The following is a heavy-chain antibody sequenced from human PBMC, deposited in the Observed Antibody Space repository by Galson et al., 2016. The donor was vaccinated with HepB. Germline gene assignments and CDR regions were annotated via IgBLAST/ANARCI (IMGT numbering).Heavy chain of an antibody. D-gene: IGHD2-8*01. V-gene: IGHV3-48*04. Sequence: SLRLSCAASGFNFSRYSMTWVRQAPGKGLEWLSYISSDSKTIYYGDSVKGRSTISRDNAKTSLYLEINSLRAEDTAVYYCAREGPQQCSNGVCYYYYGLDAWGQGTTVTVSS. CDR2: ISSDSKTI. CDR3: AREGPQQCSNGVCYYYYGLDA. CDR1: GFNFSRYS. J-gene: IGHJ6*02.